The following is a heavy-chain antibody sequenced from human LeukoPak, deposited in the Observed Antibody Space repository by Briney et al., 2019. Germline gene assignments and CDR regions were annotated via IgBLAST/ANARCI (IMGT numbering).Heavy chain of an antibody. CDR1: GASISSYY. D-gene: IGHD1-26*01. CDR3: ARVTGKWELLHVY. J-gene: IGHJ4*02. V-gene: IGHV4-59*01. Sequence: PSETLSLTCTVSGASISSYYWSWIRQPPGKGLEWIGYIYYSGSTNYNPSLKSRVTISVDTSKNQFSLKLSSVTAADTAVYYCARVTGKWELLHVYWGQGTLVTVSS. CDR2: IYYSGST.